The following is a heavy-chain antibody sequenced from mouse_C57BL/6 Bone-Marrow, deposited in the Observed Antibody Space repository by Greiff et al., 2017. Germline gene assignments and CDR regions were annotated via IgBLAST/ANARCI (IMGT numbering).Heavy chain of an antibody. CDR2: IAPNSGGT. J-gene: IGHJ2*01. Sequence: VQLQQSGAELVKPGASVKLSCKASGYTFTSYWMHWVKQRPGRGLEWIGRIAPNSGGTKYNEKFKSKATLTVDKPSSTAYMQLSSLTSEDSAVYYCARGNYYGSSPLDYWGQGTTLTVSS. D-gene: IGHD1-1*01. CDR3: ARGNYYGSSPLDY. CDR1: GYTFTSYW. V-gene: IGHV1-72*01.